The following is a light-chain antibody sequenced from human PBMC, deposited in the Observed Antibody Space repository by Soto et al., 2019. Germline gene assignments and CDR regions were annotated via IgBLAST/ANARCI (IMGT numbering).Light chain of an antibody. CDR3: GTWDSSLSAL. Sequence: QSVLTQPPSVSAAPGPKVTISCSGSSSNIGNNYVSWYQQLPGTAPKLLIYENNKRPSGIPDRFSGSKSGTSATLGITGLQTGDEADYYCGTWDSSLSALFGGGTKLTVL. J-gene: IGLJ2*01. V-gene: IGLV1-51*02. CDR1: SSNIGNNY. CDR2: ENN.